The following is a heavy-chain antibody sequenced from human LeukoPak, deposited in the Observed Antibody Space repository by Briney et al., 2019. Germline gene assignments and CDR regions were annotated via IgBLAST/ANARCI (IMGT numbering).Heavy chain of an antibody. CDR3: ARGASYGDYLSRYGLDV. J-gene: IGHJ6*02. Sequence: PGGSLSLSCAASGFPVSSNYMNWVRQAPGKGLEWVSTIYSGGGAYYADSVEGRFTISRDSSKNTVNLQLNSLRAEDTPVYYCARGASYGDYLSRYGLDVWGQGTTVTVSS. D-gene: IGHD4-17*01. CDR1: GFPVSSNY. V-gene: IGHV3-53*01. CDR2: IYSGGGA.